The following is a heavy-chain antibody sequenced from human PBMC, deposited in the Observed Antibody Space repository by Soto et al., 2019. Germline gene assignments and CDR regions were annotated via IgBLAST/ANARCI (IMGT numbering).Heavy chain of an antibody. V-gene: IGHV5-51*01. CDR1: GYSFTSYW. CDR3: AREDGGSGSYYTLDAFDI. D-gene: IGHD3-10*01. Sequence: GESLKISCKGSGYSFTSYWIGWVRQMPGKGLEWMGILYPGDSGTRYSPSFQGQVTISADKSINAAYLQWSSLKASDTAMYYCAREDGGSGSYYTLDAFDIWGQGTMVTVS. J-gene: IGHJ3*02. CDR2: LYPGDSGT.